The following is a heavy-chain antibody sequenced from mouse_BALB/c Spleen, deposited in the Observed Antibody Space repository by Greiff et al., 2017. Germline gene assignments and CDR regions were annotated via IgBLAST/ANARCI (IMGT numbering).Heavy chain of an antibody. Sequence: EVQLQESGAELVKPGASVKLSCTASGFNITDTYIHWVKQRPEQGLEWIGRIDPANGNTKYDPKFQGKATITADTSSNTAYLQLSSLTSEDTAVYYCASLLFDYWGQGTTLTVSS. CDR2: IDPANGNT. J-gene: IGHJ2*01. V-gene: IGHV14-3*02. CDR3: ASLLFDY. CDR1: GFNITDTY.